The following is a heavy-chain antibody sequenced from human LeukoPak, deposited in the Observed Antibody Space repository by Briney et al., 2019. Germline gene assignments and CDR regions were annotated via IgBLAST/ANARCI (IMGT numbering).Heavy chain of an antibody. Sequence: GGSLRLSCGASGFTFTNYGMHWVRQAPGKGLEWVAFIRNDGSNKYYAESVKGRFTISRDNSKNTLYLQMNSLRVEDTAVYYCARTAIAAAAFYNWFDSWGQGTLVTVSS. J-gene: IGHJ5*01. CDR2: IRNDGSNK. CDR3: ARTAIAAAAFYNWFDS. D-gene: IGHD6-13*01. V-gene: IGHV3-30*02. CDR1: GFTFTNYG.